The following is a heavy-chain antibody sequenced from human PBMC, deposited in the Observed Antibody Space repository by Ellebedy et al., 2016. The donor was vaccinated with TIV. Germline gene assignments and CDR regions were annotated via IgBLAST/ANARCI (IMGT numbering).Heavy chain of an antibody. J-gene: IGHJ4*02. Sequence: SETLSLTCTVSGDSISRSRYYWGWIRQPPGQGLEWLGSISYGGATYYKSSLQRRVTISVDTSKNQFSLKLTSMTAADTAVYYCARLGVCNGAACYPVGDFWGQGTLVTVSS. CDR2: ISYGGAT. V-gene: IGHV4-39*01. D-gene: IGHD2-21*02. CDR1: GDSISRSRYY. CDR3: ARLGVCNGAACYPVGDF.